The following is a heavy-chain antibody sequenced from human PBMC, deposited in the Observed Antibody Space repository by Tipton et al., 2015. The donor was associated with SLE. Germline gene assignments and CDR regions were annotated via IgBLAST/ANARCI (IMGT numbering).Heavy chain of an antibody. D-gene: IGHD3-16*01. Sequence: SLRLSCAASGFTFSSYNMNWVRQAPGKGLEWVSYISSSSSTIYYADSVKGRFTISRDNAKNSLYLQMNSLRAEDTAVYYCARSLISITGHDAFDIWGQGTMVTVSS. V-gene: IGHV3-48*01. CDR3: ARSLISITGHDAFDI. CDR1: GFTFSSYN. CDR2: ISSSSSTI. J-gene: IGHJ3*02.